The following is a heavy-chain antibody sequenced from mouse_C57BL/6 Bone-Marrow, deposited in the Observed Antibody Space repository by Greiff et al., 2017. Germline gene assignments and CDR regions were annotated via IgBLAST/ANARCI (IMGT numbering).Heavy chain of an antibody. J-gene: IGHJ3*01. D-gene: IGHD1-1*01. Sequence: VQLQQSGAELVRPGASVKLSCTASGFNIKDYYMHWVKQRPEQGLEWIGRIAPEDGDTEYAPKFQGKSTMTADTSSNTAYLQLSSLTSEDTAVYYCTVYYPFAYWGQGTLVTVSA. CDR1: GFNIKDYY. V-gene: IGHV14-1*01. CDR3: TVYYPFAY. CDR2: IAPEDGDT.